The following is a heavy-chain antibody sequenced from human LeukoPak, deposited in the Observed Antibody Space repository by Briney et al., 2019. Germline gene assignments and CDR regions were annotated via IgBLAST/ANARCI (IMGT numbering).Heavy chain of an antibody. CDR2: INHSGST. J-gene: IGHJ6*02. CDR1: GGSFSGYY. V-gene: IGHV4-34*01. D-gene: IGHD4-17*01. Sequence: SETLSLTCAVYGGSFSGYYWSWIRQPPGKGLEWIGEINHSGSTNYNPSLKSRVTISVDTSKNQFSLKLSSVTAADTAVYYCARGHAQNDYGERPYYYTVWTSGAKGPRSPSP. CDR3: ARGHAQNDYGERPYYYTVWTS.